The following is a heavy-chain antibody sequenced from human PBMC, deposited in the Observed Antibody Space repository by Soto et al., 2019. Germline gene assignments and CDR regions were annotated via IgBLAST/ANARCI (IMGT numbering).Heavy chain of an antibody. CDR3: ARVGGINWFDP. Sequence: ASETLSLTCTVSGGSISSGGYYWSWIRQHPGKGLEWIGYIYYSGSTYYNPSLKNRVTISVDTSKNQFSLKLSSVTAADTAVYYCARVGGINWFDPWGQGTLVTVSS. CDR1: GGSISSGGYY. CDR2: IYYSGST. V-gene: IGHV4-31*03. D-gene: IGHD3-16*01. J-gene: IGHJ5*02.